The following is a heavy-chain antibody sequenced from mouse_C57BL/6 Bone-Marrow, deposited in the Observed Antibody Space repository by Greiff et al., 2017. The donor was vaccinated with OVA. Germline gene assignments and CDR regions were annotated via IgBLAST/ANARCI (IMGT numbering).Heavy chain of an antibody. Sequence: QLQQSGAELVKPGASVKMSCKASGYTFTSYWITWVKQRPGQGLEWIGDIYPGSGSTNYNEKFKSKATLTVDTSSSTAYMQLSSLTSEDSAVYYCASPPITTVVATDYYAMDYWGQGTSVTVSS. J-gene: IGHJ4*01. CDR2: IYPGSGST. D-gene: IGHD1-1*01. CDR1: GYTFTSYW. CDR3: ASPPITTVVATDYYAMDY. V-gene: IGHV1-55*01.